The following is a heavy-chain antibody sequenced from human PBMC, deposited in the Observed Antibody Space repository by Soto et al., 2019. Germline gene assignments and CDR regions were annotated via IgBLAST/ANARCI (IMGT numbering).Heavy chain of an antibody. Sequence: QVQLVQSGAEVKKPGSSVKVSCKASGGTFSSYAISWVRQAPGQGLEWMGGIIPIFGTANYAQKFQGRVTITADESTSTAYMELSSLRFEDTAVYYCAREAGLDGGYDVLAEYYFDYWGQGTLVTVSS. CDR1: GGTFSSYA. D-gene: IGHD5-12*01. J-gene: IGHJ4*02. V-gene: IGHV1-69*01. CDR2: IIPIFGTA. CDR3: AREAGLDGGYDVLAEYYFDY.